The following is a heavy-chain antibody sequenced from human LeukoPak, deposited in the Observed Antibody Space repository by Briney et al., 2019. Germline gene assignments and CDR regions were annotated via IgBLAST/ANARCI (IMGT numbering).Heavy chain of an antibody. Sequence: GGSLRLSCAASRFSFSSYWMSWVRQAPGKGLEWVANIKQDGSEKYYVDSVKGRFTISRDNAKNSLHLQMNSLRAEDTAVYYCARGGSGYDYGDYWGQGTLVTVSS. CDR1: RFSFSSYW. CDR2: IKQDGSEK. J-gene: IGHJ4*02. D-gene: IGHD5-12*01. CDR3: ARGGSGYDYGDY. V-gene: IGHV3-7*01.